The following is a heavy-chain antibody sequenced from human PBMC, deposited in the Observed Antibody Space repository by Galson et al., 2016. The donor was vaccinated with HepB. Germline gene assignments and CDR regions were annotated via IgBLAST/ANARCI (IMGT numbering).Heavy chain of an antibody. CDR2: IDPSDGTT. CDR3: ATAPRQDTPEVVNN. CDR1: GFRFTMYW. V-gene: IGHV5-10-1*01. D-gene: IGHD2-15*01. J-gene: IGHJ1*01. Sequence: QSGAEVKKPGESLRISCKGSGFRFTMYWISWLRQTPDKGLEWMGRIDPSDGTTNYSPSFQGHVTISVDESVNTAYIQWSGLKTSDNAMYFCATAPRQDTPEVVNNWGQGTLLIVSS.